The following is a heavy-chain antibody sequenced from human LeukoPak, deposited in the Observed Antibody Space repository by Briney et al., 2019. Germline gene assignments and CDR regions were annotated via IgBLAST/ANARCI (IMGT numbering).Heavy chain of an antibody. CDR2: IYYHGST. J-gene: IGHJ4*02. V-gene: IGHV4-39*01. D-gene: IGHD3-10*01. CDR3: ALITMVRGVIGY. CDR1: GGSIRSNNYY. Sequence: SETLSLTCTVSGGSIRSNNYYWGWIRQPPGKGLEWIGSIYYHGSTYYNPSLKSRVTISVDTSKNQSSLKLSSVTAADTAVYYCALITMVRGVIGYWGQGTLVTVSS.